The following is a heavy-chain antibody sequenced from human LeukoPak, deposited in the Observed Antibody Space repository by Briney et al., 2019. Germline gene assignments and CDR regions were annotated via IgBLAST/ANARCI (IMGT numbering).Heavy chain of an antibody. CDR1: GFTFDDYT. Sequence: PGGSLRLSCAASGFTFDDYTVHWVRQAPGKGLEWVSLISWDGGNTFYADSVKGRFTISRDNSKNSLYLQMNSLRTEDTALYYCAKGYRIVSGSLDYWGQGTLVTVSS. V-gene: IGHV3-43*01. CDR2: ISWDGGNT. CDR3: AKGYRIVSGSLDY. D-gene: IGHD3-10*01. J-gene: IGHJ4*02.